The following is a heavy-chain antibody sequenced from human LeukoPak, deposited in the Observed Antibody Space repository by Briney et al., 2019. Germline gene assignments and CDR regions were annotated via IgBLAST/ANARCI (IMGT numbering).Heavy chain of an antibody. Sequence: ASVKVSCKASGYTFTSYDINWVRQATGQGLEWMGWLHPNSGNTGYAQKFQGRVTMTRNTSISTAYMELSSLRSEDTAVYYCARGPLYCSGGSCYYYYMDVWGKGTTVTVSS. V-gene: IGHV1-8*01. J-gene: IGHJ6*03. D-gene: IGHD2-15*01. CDR2: LHPNSGNT. CDR3: ARGPLYCSGGSCYYYYMDV. CDR1: GYTFTSYD.